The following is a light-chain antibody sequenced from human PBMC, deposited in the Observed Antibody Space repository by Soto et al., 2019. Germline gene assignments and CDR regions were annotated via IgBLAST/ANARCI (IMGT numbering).Light chain of an antibody. J-gene: IGKJ1*01. CDR1: QSISGW. CDR2: DVS. V-gene: IGKV1-5*01. CDR3: QQYHDYWT. Sequence: DIQMTQSPSTLSASIGDRVTFTCRASQSISGWLAWYQQKPGKAPKLLISDVSSLESGVPSRFSGSGSGTEFTLTISSLQPDDFAVYYCQQYHDYWTFGPGTKVEVK.